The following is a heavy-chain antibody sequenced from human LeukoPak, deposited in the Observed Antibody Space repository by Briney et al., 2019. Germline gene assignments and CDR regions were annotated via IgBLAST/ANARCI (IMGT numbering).Heavy chain of an antibody. J-gene: IGHJ4*02. CDR1: GGSISSYY. CDR3: ARLTLQDYYDSSGFDY. Sequence: SETLSLTCTVSGGSISSYYWSWIRQPPGKGLEWIGYIYYSGSTNYNPSLKSRVTISVDTSKNQFSLKLSSVTAADTAGYYCARLTLQDYYDSSGFDYWGQGTLVTVSS. V-gene: IGHV4-59*08. D-gene: IGHD3-22*01. CDR2: IYYSGST.